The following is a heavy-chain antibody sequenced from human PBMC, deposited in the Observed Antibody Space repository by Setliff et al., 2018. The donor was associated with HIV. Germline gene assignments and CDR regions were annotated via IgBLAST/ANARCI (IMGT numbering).Heavy chain of an antibody. V-gene: IGHV3-33*01. J-gene: IGHJ4*02. D-gene: IGHD3-3*01. CDR2: IWYDGSSK. CDR1: GFTFSSYG. Sequence: GGSLRLSCAASGFTFSSYGMHWVRQAPGKGLEWVAIIWYDGSSKYYADSVKGRFTISRDTSKDTLYLQMNSLRAEDTAVYYCARVRGRGYYTLLYYFDDWGQGTLVTVSS. CDR3: ARVRGRGYYTLLYYFDD.